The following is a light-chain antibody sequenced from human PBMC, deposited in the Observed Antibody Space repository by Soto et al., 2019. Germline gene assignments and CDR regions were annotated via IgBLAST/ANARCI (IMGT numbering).Light chain of an antibody. J-gene: IGKJ5*01. CDR1: QRISSN. Sequence: EIVLTQSPGTLSLSPGERVTLSCRASQRISSNLAWYQQKPGQAPRLLIYGASTRATGIPERFGGSGSGTEFTLTISSLQPEDFAVYYCQQYNRYPITFGQGTRLEIK. CDR2: GAS. V-gene: IGKV3-15*01. CDR3: QQYNRYPIT.